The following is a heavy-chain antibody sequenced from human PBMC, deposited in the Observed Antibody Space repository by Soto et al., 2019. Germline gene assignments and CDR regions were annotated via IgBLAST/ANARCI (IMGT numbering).Heavy chain of an antibody. D-gene: IGHD3-9*01. CDR2: IYYRGNT. CDR1: GDSINSDKYY. V-gene: IGHV4-39*01. Sequence: SETLSLTCSVSGDSINSDKYYWGWIRQPPGKGLEWIGSIYYRGNTYYNPSLRTRVTISLDKSKSQFSLKLNSVTAADSAVYFCARLEGLATISYYFDFWGQGALVTVSS. CDR3: ARLEGLATISYYFDF. J-gene: IGHJ4*02.